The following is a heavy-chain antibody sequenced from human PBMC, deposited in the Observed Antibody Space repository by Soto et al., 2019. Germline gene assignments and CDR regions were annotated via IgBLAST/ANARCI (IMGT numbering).Heavy chain of an antibody. J-gene: IGHJ6*02. CDR1: GFSFSNFA. CDR2: ISGSGNSR. Sequence: EVQLLESGGGLVQPGGSLKLSCAASGFSFSNFAVTWFRQAPGKGLEWVSTISGSGNSRYYADSVKGRFTVSRDNSMDPLDLQMDSLRAEDTAVYYCAKEFLGAVTGTKGVYYYYYGMGVWCHGTTVSVSS. V-gene: IGHV3-23*01. CDR3: AKEFLGAVTGTKGVYYYYYGMGV. D-gene: IGHD6-19*01.